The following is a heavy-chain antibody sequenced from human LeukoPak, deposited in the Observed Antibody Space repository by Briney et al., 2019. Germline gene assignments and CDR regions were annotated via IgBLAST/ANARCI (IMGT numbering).Heavy chain of an antibody. CDR2: ISSSSGSI. V-gene: IGHV3-21*01. D-gene: IGHD6-25*01. CDR3: ARARFSSGWGEDWFDP. CDR1: GFTFSSYS. Sequence: PGGPLRLSCAASGFTFSSYSMNWVRQAPGKGLEWVSSISSSSGSIYYADSVKGRFTISRDNAKNSLYLQMNSLRAEDTAVYYCARARFSSGWGEDWFDPWGQGTLVTVSS. J-gene: IGHJ5*02.